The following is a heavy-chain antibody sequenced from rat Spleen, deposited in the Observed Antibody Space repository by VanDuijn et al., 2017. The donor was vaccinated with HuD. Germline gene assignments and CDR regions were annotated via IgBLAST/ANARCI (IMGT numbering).Heavy chain of an antibody. CDR3: ARYGSYDNWFAY. CDR2: IIYDGTNT. J-gene: IGHJ3*01. CDR1: GFTFSGFP. Sequence: EVQLVESGGGLVQPGRSMKLSCAASGFTFSGFPMAWVRQAPKKGLEWVTDIIYDGTNTYYRDSVKGRFTISRDNAKNTLYLQMDSLRSEDTATYYCARYGSYDNWFAYWGQGTLVTVSS. V-gene: IGHV5-46*01. D-gene: IGHD1-12*02.